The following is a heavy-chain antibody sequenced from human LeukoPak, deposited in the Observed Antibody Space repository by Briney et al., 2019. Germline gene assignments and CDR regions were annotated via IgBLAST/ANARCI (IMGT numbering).Heavy chain of an antibody. CDR2: FDPEDGET. Sequence: ASVKVSCKVSGYTLTELSMHWVRQAPGKGLEWMGGFDPEDGETIYAQKFQGRVTMTEDTSTDTAYMELSSLRSEDTAVYYCATVRKARITMIVVAHTNNWFDPWGQGTLVTVSS. D-gene: IGHD3-22*01. J-gene: IGHJ5*02. V-gene: IGHV1-24*01. CDR1: GYTLTELS. CDR3: ATVRKARITMIVVAHTNNWFDP.